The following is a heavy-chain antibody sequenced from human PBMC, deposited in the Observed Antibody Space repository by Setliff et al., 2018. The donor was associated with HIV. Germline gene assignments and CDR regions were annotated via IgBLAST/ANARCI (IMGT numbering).Heavy chain of an antibody. D-gene: IGHD2-21*01. CDR2: IDWDDDK. J-gene: IGHJ4*02. CDR3: ALSTSIYYYFDN. V-gene: IGHV2-70*04. CDR1: GFSLATSGLR. Sequence: ESGPTLVNPTQTLTLTCTFSGFSLATSGLRVSWIRQPPGKALEWLARIDWDDDKIYNTSLKTRLTISKDTSKNQVVLTVTDVDPVDTATYYCALSTSIYYYFDNWGQGTLVTVS.